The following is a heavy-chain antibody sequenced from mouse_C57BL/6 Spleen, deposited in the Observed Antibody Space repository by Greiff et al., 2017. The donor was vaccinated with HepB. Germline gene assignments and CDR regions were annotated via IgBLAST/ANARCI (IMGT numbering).Heavy chain of an antibody. CDR3: ASFITTVVAPFDY. CDR1: GYTFTSYW. J-gene: IGHJ2*01. D-gene: IGHD1-1*01. V-gene: IGHV1-72*01. CDR2: IDPNSGGT. Sequence: QVQLQQSGAELVKPGASVKLSCKASGYTFTSYWMHWVKQRPGRGLEWIGRIDPNSGGTKYNEKFKSKATLTVDKPSSTAYMQLSSLTSEDSAVYYCASFITTVVAPFDYWGQGTTLTVSS.